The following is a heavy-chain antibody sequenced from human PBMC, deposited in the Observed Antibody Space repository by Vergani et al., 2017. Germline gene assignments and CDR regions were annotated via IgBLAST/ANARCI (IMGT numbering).Heavy chain of an antibody. CDR2: INHSGST. Sequence: QVQLQQWGAGLLKPSETLSLTCAVYGGSFSGYYWSWIRQPPGKGLEWIGEINHSGSTNYNPSLKSRVTISVDTSKNQFSLKLSSVTAADTAVYYCARERYCSSTSGYFGYYYGMDVWGQGTTVTVSS. V-gene: IGHV4-34*01. J-gene: IGHJ6*02. D-gene: IGHD2-2*01. CDR1: GGSFSGYY. CDR3: ARERYCSSTSGYFGYYYGMDV.